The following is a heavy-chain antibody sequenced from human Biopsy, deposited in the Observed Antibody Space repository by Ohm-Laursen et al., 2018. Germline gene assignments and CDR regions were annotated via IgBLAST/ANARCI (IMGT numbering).Heavy chain of an antibody. V-gene: IGHV3-21*06. D-gene: IGHD3-10*01. CDR1: GFTFADYW. CDR3: ATELLPPGVGGPWLDS. Sequence: SLRLSCTASGFTFADYWINWVRQAPGKGLEWVSSISASSSYIYYADSVKGQFTVSRDNTKNTLYLQMNSLRAADTAIYFCATELLPPGVGGPWLDSWGQGTPVTVSS. J-gene: IGHJ5*01. CDR2: ISASSSYI.